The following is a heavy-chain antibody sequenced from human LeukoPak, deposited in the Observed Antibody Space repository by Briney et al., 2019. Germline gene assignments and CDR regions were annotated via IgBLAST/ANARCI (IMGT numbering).Heavy chain of an antibody. J-gene: IGHJ3*02. V-gene: IGHV4-34*01. Sequence: SETLSLTCAVYGGSFSGYYWSWIRQPPGKGLEWIGEINHSGSTNYNPSLKSRVTISVDTSKNQFSLKLSSVTAADTAVYYCARSIPDDALDIWGQGTMVTVSS. CDR1: GGSFSGYY. CDR2: INHSGST. CDR3: ARSIPDDALDI. D-gene: IGHD2-2*01.